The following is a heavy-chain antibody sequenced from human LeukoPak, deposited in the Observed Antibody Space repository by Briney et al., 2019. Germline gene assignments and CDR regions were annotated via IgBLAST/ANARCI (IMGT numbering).Heavy chain of an antibody. CDR1: GLRFSTFA. CDR3: ARASWVSSADAVW. Sequence: GGSLTLSCAASGLRFSTFAMSWVRQAPARGLEWLSSMKGTGETFYADSVRGRFTLSRDVSRNTVYLQLNNLRVEDTAVYYCARASWVSSADAVWWGQGTVVTVSS. V-gene: IGHV3-23*01. CDR2: MKGTGET. D-gene: IGHD3-16*01. J-gene: IGHJ4*02.